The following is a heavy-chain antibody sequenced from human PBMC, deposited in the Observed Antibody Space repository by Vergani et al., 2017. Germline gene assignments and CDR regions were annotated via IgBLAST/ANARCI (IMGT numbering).Heavy chain of an antibody. Sequence: QVQLVQSGAEVKKPGASVKVSCKASGYTFTDYYMHWVRQAPGQGLEWMGWINPNSGGTNYAQKFQGRFTMTRDTSISTAYMELSRLRSDDTAVDYCANSWNPTPPFDPWGQGRLVTVSS. D-gene: IGHD1-20*01. CDR2: INPNSGGT. J-gene: IGHJ5*02. CDR3: ANSWNPTPPFDP. V-gene: IGHV1-2*02. CDR1: GYTFTDYY.